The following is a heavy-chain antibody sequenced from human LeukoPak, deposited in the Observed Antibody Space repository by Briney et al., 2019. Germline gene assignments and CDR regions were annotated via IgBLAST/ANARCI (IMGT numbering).Heavy chain of an antibody. Sequence: SETLSLTCAVYGGSFSGYYWSWIRQPPGKGLEWIGEINHSGSTNYNPSLKSRVTISVDTSKNQFSLKLSSVTAADTAVYYCARARVVPAAIRGTYYYYGMDVWGQGTTVTVSS. CDR3: ARARVVPAAIRGTYYYYGMDV. J-gene: IGHJ6*02. CDR1: GGSFSGYY. CDR2: INHSGST. D-gene: IGHD2-2*02. V-gene: IGHV4-34*01.